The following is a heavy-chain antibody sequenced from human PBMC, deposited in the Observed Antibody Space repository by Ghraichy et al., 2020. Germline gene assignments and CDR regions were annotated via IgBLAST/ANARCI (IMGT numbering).Heavy chain of an antibody. CDR2: IRNSGSHI. CDR1: GFTFVNTH. J-gene: IGHJ6*02. Sequence: GGSLRLSCAASGFTFVNTHMDWVRQAPGKGLEWVSYIRNSGSHIYYADSVKGRFTISRDNAKNSLYLQMDSLRVEDTAIYYCVRDGVRSGNMDVWGQGTSVTVS. V-gene: IGHV3-48*01. CDR3: VRDGVRSGNMDV. D-gene: IGHD6-19*01.